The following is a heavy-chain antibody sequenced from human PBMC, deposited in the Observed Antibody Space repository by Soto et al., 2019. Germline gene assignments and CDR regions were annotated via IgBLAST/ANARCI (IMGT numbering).Heavy chain of an antibody. CDR3: AREVLITRPYYYYGMDV. CDR1: GGSISSYY. D-gene: IGHD3-22*01. J-gene: IGHJ6*02. Sequence: QVQLQESGPGLVKPSETLSLTCTVSGGSISSYYWSWIRQPPGKGLEWIGYIYYSGSTNYNPSLKSRVTISVDTSKNQFALKLSSVTAADTAVYYCAREVLITRPYYYYGMDVWGPGTTVTVSS. V-gene: IGHV4-59*01. CDR2: IYYSGST.